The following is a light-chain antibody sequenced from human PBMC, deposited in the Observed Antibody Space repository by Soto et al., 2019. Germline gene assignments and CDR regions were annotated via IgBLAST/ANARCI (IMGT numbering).Light chain of an antibody. J-gene: IGKJ4*01. CDR1: QSFSNY. CDR3: QQRSNWPLLT. CDR2: DAS. Sequence: EIVLTQSPATLSLSPGERATLSCRASQSFSNYLAWYQHKPGQAPRLLIYDASNRATGIPARFSGSGSGTDFTLTISSLEPEDFAVYYCQQRSNWPLLTFGGGTKVEIK. V-gene: IGKV3-11*01.